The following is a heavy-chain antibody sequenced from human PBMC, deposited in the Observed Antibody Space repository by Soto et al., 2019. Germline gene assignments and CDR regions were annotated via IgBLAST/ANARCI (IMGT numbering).Heavy chain of an antibody. Sequence: QVQLVQSGAEVKKPGSSVKVSCKASGGTFSSYTISWVRQAPGQGLEWMGRIIPILGIANYAQKFQGRVTITADKSTSTAYMELSSLRSEDTAVYYCARDVVAATPLVTYYYYMDVWGKGTTVTVSS. CDR3: ARDVVAATPLVTYYYYMDV. D-gene: IGHD2-15*01. CDR2: IIPILGIA. CDR1: GGTFSSYT. J-gene: IGHJ6*03. V-gene: IGHV1-69*08.